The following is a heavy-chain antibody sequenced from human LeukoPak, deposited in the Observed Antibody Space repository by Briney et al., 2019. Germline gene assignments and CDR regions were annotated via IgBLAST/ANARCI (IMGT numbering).Heavy chain of an antibody. V-gene: IGHV4-39*07. D-gene: IGHD3-16*01. CDR2: IYYSGST. Sequence: SETLSLTCTVSGGSISSSSYYWGWIRQPPGKGLEWIGSIYYSGSTYYNPSLKSRVTISVDTSKNQFSLKLSSVTAADTAVYYCARERGTEMGPYYLRDPYFDYWGQGTLVTVSS. CDR3: ARERGTEMGPYYLRDPYFDY. J-gene: IGHJ4*02. CDR1: GGSISSSSYY.